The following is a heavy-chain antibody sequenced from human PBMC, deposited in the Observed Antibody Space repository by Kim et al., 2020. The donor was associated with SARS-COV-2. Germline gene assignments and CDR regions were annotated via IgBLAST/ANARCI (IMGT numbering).Heavy chain of an antibody. Sequence: GGSLRLSCAASGFTVSSNYMSWVRQAPGKGLEWVSVIYGGGITYYADSVKGRFTISRDNYKNTLYFQTNSLRAEDTAVYYCAREGAVGALFFWGQGTLVTVSS. D-gene: IGHD1-26*01. CDR3: AREGAVGALFF. V-gene: IGHV3-53*01. J-gene: IGHJ4*02. CDR2: IYGGGIT. CDR1: GFTVSSNY.